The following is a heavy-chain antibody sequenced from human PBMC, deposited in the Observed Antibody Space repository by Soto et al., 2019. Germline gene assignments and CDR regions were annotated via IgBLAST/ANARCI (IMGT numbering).Heavy chain of an antibody. J-gene: IGHJ5*02. CDR2: ISYDGSNK. CDR1: GFTFSSYA. V-gene: IGHV3-30-3*01. D-gene: IGHD6-19*01. CDR3: ARESEWLVPLFDP. Sequence: GGSLRLSCAASGFTFSSYAMHWVRQAPGKGLEWVAVISYDGSNKYYADSVKGRFTISRDNSKNTLYLQMNSLRAEDTAVYYCARESEWLVPLFDPWGQGTLVTVSS.